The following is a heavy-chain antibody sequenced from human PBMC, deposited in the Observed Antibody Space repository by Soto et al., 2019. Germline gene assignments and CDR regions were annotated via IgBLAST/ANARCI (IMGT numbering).Heavy chain of an antibody. D-gene: IGHD4-17*01. Sequence: QDQLVQSGAEVKKPGSSVKVSCKAFGGPFSSHTFSWVRQAPGQGLEWMGRIIPALGTTTYAKKFQGRVTITADESATTVYMELNTLRTEDMTVYYCARPDFGDYWYFDLWGRGTLVTVSS. CDR1: GGPFSSHT. CDR2: IIPALGTT. J-gene: IGHJ2*01. V-gene: IGHV1-69*08. CDR3: ARPDFGDYWYFDL.